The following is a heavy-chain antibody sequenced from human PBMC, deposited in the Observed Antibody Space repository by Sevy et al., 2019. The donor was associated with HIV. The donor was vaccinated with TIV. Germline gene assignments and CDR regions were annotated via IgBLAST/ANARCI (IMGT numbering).Heavy chain of an antibody. J-gene: IGHJ4*02. D-gene: IGHD2-2*01. Sequence: GGSLRLSCAASGFTFSSYGMNWVRQAPGKGLEWVSSISSTSNFIYYADSVKGRFTISRDNAKNSLYLQMNSLRAEDTAVYYCARGEYCSSTTSSYFDYWGQGTLVTVSS. CDR2: ISSTSNFI. V-gene: IGHV3-21*01. CDR1: GFTFSSYG. CDR3: ARGEYCSSTTSSYFDY.